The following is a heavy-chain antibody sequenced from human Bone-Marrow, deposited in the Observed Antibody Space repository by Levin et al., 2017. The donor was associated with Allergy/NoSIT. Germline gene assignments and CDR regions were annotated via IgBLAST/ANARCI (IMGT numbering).Heavy chain of an antibody. CDR3: ASQKYSSGWYSY. V-gene: IGHV3-11*03. D-gene: IGHD6-19*01. CDR1: GFTFSDYY. CDR2: ISSSSSYT. J-gene: IGHJ4*02. Sequence: GESLKISCAASGFTFSDYYMSWIRQAPGKGLEWVSYISSSSSYTNYADSVKGRFTISRDNAKNSLYLQMNSLRAEDTAVYYCASQKYSSGWYSYWGQGTLVTVSS.